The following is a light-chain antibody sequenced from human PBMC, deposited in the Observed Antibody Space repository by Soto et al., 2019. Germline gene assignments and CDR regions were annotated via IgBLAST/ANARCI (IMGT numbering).Light chain of an antibody. Sequence: QSALTQPASVSGSPGQSITISCTGTSSDVGGYNYVSWYQQHPGKAPKLIIYEVSNRPSGVSNRFSGSKSGNTASLTISGPQAEDEADYYCNSYTSKSTGVFGTETKLAVL. CDR1: SSDVGGYNY. V-gene: IGLV2-14*01. J-gene: IGLJ1*01. CDR2: EVS. CDR3: NSYTSKSTGV.